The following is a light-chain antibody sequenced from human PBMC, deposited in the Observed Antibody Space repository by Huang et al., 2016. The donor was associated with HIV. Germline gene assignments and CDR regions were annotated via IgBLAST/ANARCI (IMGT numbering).Light chain of an antibody. J-gene: IGKJ5*01. Sequence: DIQMTQSPSSLSASVGDRVTITCRASQGISNSLAWYQQKPGKAPKLLLYAASRLKSGVPSRFIGSGSGTDYTLTISSLQPEDFATYYCQQYYSTPPITFGQGTRLEIK. V-gene: IGKV1-NL1*01. CDR1: QGISNS. CDR2: AAS. CDR3: QQYYSTPPIT.